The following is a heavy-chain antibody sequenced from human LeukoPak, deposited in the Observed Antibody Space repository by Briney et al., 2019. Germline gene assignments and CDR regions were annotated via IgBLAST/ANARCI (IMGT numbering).Heavy chain of an antibody. CDR3: ARLPGITAV. D-gene: IGHD6-13*01. Sequence: SETLSLTCTVSGGSTSRYYWSWIRQPPGKRLEWLGYIYYSGSTTYNPSLKSRLTMSVDTSKNQISLKLISLTAADTAVYYCARLPGITAVWGQGTLVTVSS. V-gene: IGHV4-59*08. CDR1: GGSTSRYY. CDR2: IYYSGST. J-gene: IGHJ4*02.